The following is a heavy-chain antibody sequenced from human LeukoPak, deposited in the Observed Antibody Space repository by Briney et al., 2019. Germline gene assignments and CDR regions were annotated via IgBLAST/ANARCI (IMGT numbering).Heavy chain of an antibody. V-gene: IGHV3-7*03. CDR3: AREYPHYGMDV. CDR1: GFTFSSYW. CDR2: IKQDGSER. D-gene: IGHD2-2*02. J-gene: IGHJ6*02. Sequence: RGSLRLSCAASGFTFSSYWMSWVRQAPGKGLEWVANIKQDGSERYYVDSVKGRFTISRDNAKNSLYLQMNSLRAEDTAVYYCAREYPHYGMDVWGQGTTVTVSS.